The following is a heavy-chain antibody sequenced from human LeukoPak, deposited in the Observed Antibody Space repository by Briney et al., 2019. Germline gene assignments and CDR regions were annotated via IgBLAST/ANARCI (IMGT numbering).Heavy chain of an antibody. CDR2: VSPNSGDS. CDR1: GYTFTSYD. CDR3: ASYNGYAK. Sequence: GASVKVSCKTSGYTFTSYDINWLRQATGQGPEWMGRVSPNSGDSDYAQKSQGRVTMTRDTSISTAYMELSSLTYEDTAVYYCASYNGYAKWGQGTLVTVSS. V-gene: IGHV1-8*01. J-gene: IGHJ4*02. D-gene: IGHD5-12*01.